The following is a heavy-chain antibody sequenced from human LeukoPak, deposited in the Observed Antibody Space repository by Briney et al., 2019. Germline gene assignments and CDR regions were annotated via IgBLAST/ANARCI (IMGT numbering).Heavy chain of an antibody. CDR2: IYHSGST. J-gene: IGHJ6*02. CDR1: GGSISSGGYS. CDR3: ARDSVSSWTSERYGMDV. V-gene: IGHV4-30-2*01. Sequence: PSQTLSLTCAVSGGSISSGGYSWSWIRQPPGKGLEWIGYIYHSGSTYYNPSLKSRVTISVDRSKNQFSLKLSSVTAADTAVYYCARDSVSSWTSERYGMDVWSQGTTVTVSS. D-gene: IGHD6-13*01.